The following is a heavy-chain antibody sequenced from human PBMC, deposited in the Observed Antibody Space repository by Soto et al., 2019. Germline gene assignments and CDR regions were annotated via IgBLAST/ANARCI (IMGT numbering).Heavy chain of an antibody. V-gene: IGHV4-59*01. CDR2: IHYSGTT. Sequence: SETLSLTCTVSGTSISSYYWSWIRQPPGKGLEWIANIHYSGTTNYNPSLASRVTLPVDTSKNQFSLKMTSVTAADRAMYFCARYNSYALDYWGRGTLVTVSS. CDR1: GTSISSYY. CDR3: ARYNSYALDY. D-gene: IGHD2-2*01. J-gene: IGHJ4*02.